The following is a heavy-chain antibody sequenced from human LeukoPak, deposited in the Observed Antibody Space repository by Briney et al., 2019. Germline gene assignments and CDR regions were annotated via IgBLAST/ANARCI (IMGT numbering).Heavy chain of an antibody. J-gene: IGHJ4*02. CDR2: ISSSSNYI. V-gene: IGHV3-21*01. CDR3: ARGGLDLSSSDY. CDR1: GSTFSSYS. Sequence: KPGGSLRLSCAASGSTFSSYSMNWVRQAPGKGLEWVSSISSSSNYIYYADSVKGRFTISRDNAKNSLYLQMNSLRAEDTAVYYCARGGLDLSSSDYWGQGTLVTVSS. D-gene: IGHD6-6*01.